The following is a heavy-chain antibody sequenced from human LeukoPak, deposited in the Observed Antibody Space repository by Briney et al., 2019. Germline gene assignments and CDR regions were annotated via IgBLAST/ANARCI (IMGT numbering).Heavy chain of an antibody. D-gene: IGHD3-22*01. J-gene: IGHJ4*02. Sequence: SETLSLTCTVSGGSISYYYWGWIRQPPGKGLEWIGYIYYSGSTNYHPSLKSRVTISVDTSKSQFSLNLSSVTAADTAVYCCARADYYYDSSGYTYLFDYWGQGILVTVSS. V-gene: IGHV4-59*01. CDR3: ARADYYYDSSGYTYLFDY. CDR1: GGSISYYY. CDR2: IYYSGST.